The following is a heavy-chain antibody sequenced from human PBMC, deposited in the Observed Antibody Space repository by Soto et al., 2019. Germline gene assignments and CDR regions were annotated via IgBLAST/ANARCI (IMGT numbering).Heavy chain of an antibody. D-gene: IGHD2-21*02. CDR1: GGSISSSSYY. J-gene: IGHJ4*02. Sequence: QLQLQESGPGLVKPSETLSLTCTVSGGSISSSSYYWGWIRQPPGKGLEWIGSIYYSGSTYYNPSLKSRVTISVDTSKNQFSLKLSSVTAADTAVYYCARLGAGVVTTEYYFDYWGQGTLVTVSS. CDR2: IYYSGST. CDR3: ARLGAGVVTTEYYFDY. V-gene: IGHV4-39*01.